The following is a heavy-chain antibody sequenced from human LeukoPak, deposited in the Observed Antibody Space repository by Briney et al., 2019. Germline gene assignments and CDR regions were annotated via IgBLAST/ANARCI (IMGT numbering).Heavy chain of an antibody. CDR2: IYYSGST. J-gene: IGHJ5*02. Sequence: SETLSLTCTVSGGSISSYYWSWIRQPPGKGLEWIGYIYYSGSTNYNPSRKSRVTISVDTSKNQFSLKLSSVPAADTAVYYCARHLGGSWSYKRRLFVPGGQGTRVTVSS. V-gene: IGHV4-59*08. CDR1: GGSISSYY. D-gene: IGHD3-10*01. CDR3: ARHLGGSWSYKRRLFVP.